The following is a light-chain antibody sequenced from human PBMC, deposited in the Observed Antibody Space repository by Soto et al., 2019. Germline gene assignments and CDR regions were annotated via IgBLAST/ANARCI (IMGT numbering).Light chain of an antibody. CDR1: QSVSSSY. Sequence: EIVLTQSPGTLSLSPGERATLSCRASQSVSSSYLAWYQQKPGQAPRPLIYGASSRAIGIPDRFRGSGSGTDFTLTISRLEPEDFSVYYCQQYGSSPWTFGQWTKMEIK. J-gene: IGKJ1*01. CDR2: GAS. CDR3: QQYGSSPWT. V-gene: IGKV3-20*01.